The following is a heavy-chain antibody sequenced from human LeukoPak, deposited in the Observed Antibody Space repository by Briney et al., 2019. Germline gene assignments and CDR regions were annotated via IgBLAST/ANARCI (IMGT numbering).Heavy chain of an antibody. CDR3: AKEGFIVTMVRGVIITGYFDY. J-gene: IGHJ4*02. V-gene: IGHV3-23*01. D-gene: IGHD3-10*01. CDR2: ISGSGGCT. CDR1: GFTFSSYA. Sequence: GGSLRLSCAASGFTFSSYAMSWVRQAPGKGLEWVSAISGSGGCTYYADPVKGRFTISRDNSKNTLYLQMNSLRAEDTAVYYCAKEGFIVTMVRGVIITGYFDYWGQGTLVTVSS.